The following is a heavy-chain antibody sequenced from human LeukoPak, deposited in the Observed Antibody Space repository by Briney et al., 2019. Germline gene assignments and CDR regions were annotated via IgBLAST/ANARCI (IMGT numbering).Heavy chain of an antibody. V-gene: IGHV4-34*01. Sequence: SETLSLTCGVYGGSLSGYYWSWIRQPPGKGLEWVGEINHSGSTNYNPSLKRRVTISVDTSKNQFSLKLSSVTAADTAVYYCVRRSYYYYYMDVWGKGTTVTVSS. CDR3: VRRSYYYYYMDV. CDR1: GGSLSGYY. CDR2: INHSGST. J-gene: IGHJ6*03.